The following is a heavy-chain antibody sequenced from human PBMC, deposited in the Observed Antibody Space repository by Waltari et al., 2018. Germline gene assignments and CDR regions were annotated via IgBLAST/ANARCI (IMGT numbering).Heavy chain of an antibody. CDR1: GDSISRSDYY. D-gene: IGHD2-2*01. V-gene: IGHV4-39*07. J-gene: IGHJ5*01. CDR3: ARQRPAALVAWFDS. Sequence: QLQLQESGPGLVKPSETLSLSCTVPGDSISRSDYYWGWIRQPPGKGLEWIGSVDDSGTSYYNPSLKSRVDISTDTSKNQLSLRLTSVTAADSAVYHCARQRPAALVAWFDSWGQGTPVIVSS. CDR2: VDDSGTS.